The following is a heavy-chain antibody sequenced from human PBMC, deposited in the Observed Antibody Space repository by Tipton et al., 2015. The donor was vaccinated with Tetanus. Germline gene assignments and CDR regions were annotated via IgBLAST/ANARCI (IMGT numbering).Heavy chain of an antibody. CDR1: GFTFSSYD. J-gene: IGHJ1*01. Sequence: SLRLSCAASGFTFSSYDMTWVRQAPGKGLERVSEISVSGGRIYYADSVKGRFTISRDNAKNSLVLQMDSLRADDTAVYYCAREGTGGYYPAFWGPGARVAVSS. V-gene: IGHV3-48*03. CDR3: AREGTGGYYPAF. D-gene: IGHD3-3*01. CDR2: ISVSGGRI.